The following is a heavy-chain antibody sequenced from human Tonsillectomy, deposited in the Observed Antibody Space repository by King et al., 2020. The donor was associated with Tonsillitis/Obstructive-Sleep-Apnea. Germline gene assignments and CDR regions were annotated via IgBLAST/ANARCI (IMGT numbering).Heavy chain of an antibody. CDR2: IYYSGST. CDR1: GGSISSYY. CDR3: AREDFWSGYSALY. J-gene: IGHJ4*02. D-gene: IGHD3-3*01. Sequence: QLQESDPGLVKPSETLSLTCTVSGGSISSYYWSWIRQPPGKGLEWIGYIYYSGSTNYNPSLKSRVTISVDTSKNQFSLKLSSVTAADTAVYYCAREDFWSGYSALYWGQGTLVTVSS. V-gene: IGHV4-59*01.